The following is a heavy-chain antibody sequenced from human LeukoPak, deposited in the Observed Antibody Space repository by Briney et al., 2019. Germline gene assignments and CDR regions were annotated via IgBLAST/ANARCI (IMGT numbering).Heavy chain of an antibody. Sequence: GGSLRLSCVASGFTFSNYWMHWVRQAPGKGLVWDSQINSDRSSTSYADSVKGRFTISRDNAKNTLYLQMNSLRAEDTAVYYCVRVDCSSTTCYISRRGWDKYWFDPWGQGTLVTVSS. CDR3: VRVDCSSTTCYISRRGWDKYWFDP. CDR2: INSDRSST. CDR1: GFTFSNYW. V-gene: IGHV3-74*01. D-gene: IGHD2-2*01. J-gene: IGHJ5*02.